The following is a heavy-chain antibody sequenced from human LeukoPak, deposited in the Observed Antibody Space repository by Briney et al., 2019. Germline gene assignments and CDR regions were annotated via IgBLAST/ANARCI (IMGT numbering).Heavy chain of an antibody. CDR1: GXSISSSSYY. Sequence: PSETLSLTCTVSGXSISSSSYYWGWIRQPPGKGLEWIGSIYYSGSTYYNPSLKSRVTISVDTSKNQFSLKLTSVTAADTAVYYCARHNQHMTTVTTGRNLMDYWGQGTLVTVSS. CDR3: ARHNQHMTTVTTGRNLMDY. D-gene: IGHD4-17*01. V-gene: IGHV4-39*01. J-gene: IGHJ4*02. CDR2: IYYSGST.